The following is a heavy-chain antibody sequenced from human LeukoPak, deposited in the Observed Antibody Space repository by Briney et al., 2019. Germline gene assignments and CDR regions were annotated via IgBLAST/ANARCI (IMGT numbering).Heavy chain of an antibody. J-gene: IGHJ4*02. CDR3: ARDFLELRY. CDR2: IIPIFGTA. CDR1: GGTFSSYA. Sequence: SVKVTCKAAGGTFSSYAISCVRQAPGQGLEWMGGIIPIFGTANYAQKFQGRVTITADKSTSTAYMELSSLRSEDTAVYYCARDFLELRYWGQGTLVTVSS. V-gene: IGHV1-69*06. D-gene: IGHD1-7*01.